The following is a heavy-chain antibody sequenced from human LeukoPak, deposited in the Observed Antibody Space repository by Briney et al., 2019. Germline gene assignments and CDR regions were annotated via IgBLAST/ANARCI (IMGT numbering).Heavy chain of an antibody. D-gene: IGHD6-19*01. Sequence: GGSLRLSCAASGFTFSSYAMTWVRQAPGKGLEWVSTITDDISRTYYADSVKGRFTISRDNSKNTLYLQMNSLRAEDTAVYYCAKDWSSSGSTWYFDYWGQGTLVTVSS. CDR1: GFTFSSYA. J-gene: IGHJ4*02. V-gene: IGHV3-23*01. CDR3: AKDWSSSGSTWYFDY. CDR2: ITDDISRT.